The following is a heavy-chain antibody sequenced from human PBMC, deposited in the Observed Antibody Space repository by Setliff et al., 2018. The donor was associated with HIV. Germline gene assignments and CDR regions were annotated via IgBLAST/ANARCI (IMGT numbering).Heavy chain of an antibody. V-gene: IGHV4-39*07. D-gene: IGHD6-6*01. Sequence: SETLSLTCTVSGGSIASSTHYWAWIRQPPGKGLEWIGSVYTSGSTNYNPSLKSRVTISVDTSKNQFSLKLSSVTAADTAVYYCARDLYSSSSGYFDYWGQGTLVTVSS. CDR2: VYTSGST. CDR3: ARDLYSSSSGYFDY. CDR1: GGSIASSTHY. J-gene: IGHJ4*02.